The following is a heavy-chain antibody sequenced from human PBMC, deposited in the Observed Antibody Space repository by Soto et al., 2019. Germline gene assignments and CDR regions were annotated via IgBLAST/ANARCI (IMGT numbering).Heavy chain of an antibody. CDR3: ARDTEVGDTESDACVI. CDR1: GFTFSDYY. D-gene: IGHD1-26*01. V-gene: IGHV3-11*01. CDR2: ISSSGTTI. J-gene: IGHJ3*02. Sequence: GVSLRLSCAASGFTFSDYYMSWIRQAPGRGLEWVSYISSSGTTIYYADSVKGRFTISRDNAKNSVYLQMNSLRAEDTAVYYCARDTEVGDTESDACVIWGQGTRLTV.